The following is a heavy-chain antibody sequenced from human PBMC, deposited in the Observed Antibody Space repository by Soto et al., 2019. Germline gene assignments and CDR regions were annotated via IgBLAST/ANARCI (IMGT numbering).Heavy chain of an antibody. CDR2: INYRGST. V-gene: IGHV4-59*11. CDR1: GGSISSHY. CDR3: ARDGREASGMDV. D-gene: IGHD1-26*01. J-gene: IGHJ6*02. Sequence: LSLTCTVSGGSISSHYWCWVRQAQGKGLEWIGHINYRGSTNYNPSLRSRSTISVDTAKNQFSLKLNSVTTADAAAYYCARDGREASGMDVWGQGTKVTVSS.